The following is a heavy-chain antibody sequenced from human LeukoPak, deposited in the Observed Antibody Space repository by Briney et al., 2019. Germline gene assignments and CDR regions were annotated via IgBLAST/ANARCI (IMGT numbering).Heavy chain of an antibody. Sequence: SGALFLTCAVPGGSISSTNCWTWVRQPPGKGLEWIGEIYHSGSTNYNPSLKSRVTISVDKSKTQFSLKLSSVTAAATAVYFCARDEGVAGGNVTQRDYWGQGTLVTVSS. CDR2: IYHSGST. D-gene: IGHD4-23*01. V-gene: IGHV4-4*02. CDR3: ARDEGVAGGNVTQRDY. CDR1: GGSISSTNC. J-gene: IGHJ4*02.